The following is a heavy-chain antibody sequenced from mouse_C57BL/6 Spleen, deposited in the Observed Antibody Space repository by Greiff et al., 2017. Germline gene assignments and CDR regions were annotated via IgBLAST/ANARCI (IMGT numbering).Heavy chain of an antibody. J-gene: IGHJ2*01. CDR2: IDPSDSET. D-gene: IGHD2-4*01. CDR1: GYTFTSYW. Sequence: VKLQQPGAELVRPGSSVKLSCKASGYTFTSYWMHWVKQRPIQGLEWIGNIDPSDSETHYNQKFKDKATLTVDKSSSTAYMQLSSLTSEDSAVYYCVRLNDYGFDYWGQGTTRTVSS. CDR3: VRLNDYGFDY. V-gene: IGHV1-52*01.